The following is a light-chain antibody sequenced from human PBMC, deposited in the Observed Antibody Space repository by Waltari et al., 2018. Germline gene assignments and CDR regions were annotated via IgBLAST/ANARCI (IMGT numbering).Light chain of an antibody. Sequence: DIQMTQSPSTLSASVGDRVTITCRASQSISSWLAWYQQKPGKAPKRLSYKASSLESGVPSRFSGSGSGTEFTLTISSLQPDDFATYYCQQYNSYSATFGQGTKVEIK. CDR1: QSISSW. CDR2: KAS. V-gene: IGKV1-5*03. J-gene: IGKJ1*01. CDR3: QQYNSYSAT.